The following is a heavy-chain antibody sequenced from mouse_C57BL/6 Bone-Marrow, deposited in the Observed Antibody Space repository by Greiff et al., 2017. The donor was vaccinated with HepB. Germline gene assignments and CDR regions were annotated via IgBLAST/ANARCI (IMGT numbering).Heavy chain of an antibody. D-gene: IGHD2-4*01. CDR1: GYTFTSYW. Sequence: QVQLQQPGAELVRPGSSVKLSCKASGYTFTSYWMHWVKQRPIQGLEWIGNIDPSDSETHYNQKFKDKATLTVDKSSSTAYMQLSSLTSEDSAVYYCARERTDYDYDPYAMDYWGQGTSVTVSS. V-gene: IGHV1-52*01. J-gene: IGHJ4*01. CDR2: IDPSDSET. CDR3: ARERTDYDYDPYAMDY.